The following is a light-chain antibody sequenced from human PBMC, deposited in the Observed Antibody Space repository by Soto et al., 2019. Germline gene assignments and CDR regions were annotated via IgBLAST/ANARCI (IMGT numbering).Light chain of an antibody. CDR1: QDISTH. J-gene: IGKJ4*01. CDR3: QQVKHYPLT. CDR2: SAS. V-gene: IGKV1-9*01. Sequence: DIQLTQSPSFLSASVGDRVTITCRASQDISTHLAWYQQKPGRAPKLLIFSASTLQSGVPSGFSGSVSGTEFTLTISSLQPEDFATYYCQQVKHYPLTFGGGTKVEIK.